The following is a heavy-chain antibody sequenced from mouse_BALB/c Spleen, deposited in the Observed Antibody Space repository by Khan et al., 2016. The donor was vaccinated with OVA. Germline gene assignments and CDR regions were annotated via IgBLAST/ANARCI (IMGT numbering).Heavy chain of an antibody. D-gene: IGHD2-3*01. CDR3: ARDGYYYFDY. J-gene: IGHJ2*01. V-gene: IGHV5-6-3*01. CDR2: INSDGGST. CDR1: GFTFSSYG. Sequence: DVKLVESGGGLVQPGGSLKLSCAASGFTFSSYGMSWVRQTPDKRLELVATINSDGGSTYYPDSVKGRFTISRDNATNTLYLQMSSLKSEDTAMYYCARDGYYYFDYWGQGTTLTVSS.